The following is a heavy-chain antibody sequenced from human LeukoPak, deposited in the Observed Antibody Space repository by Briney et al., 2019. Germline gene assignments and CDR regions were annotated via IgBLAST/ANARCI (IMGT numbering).Heavy chain of an antibody. Sequence: GGSLRLSCAASGFTFSGYWMTWVRQAPGKGLEWVANIKQDGSEKYYADSVKGRFTISRDNAKNSLFLQMNSLRAEDTAVYYCARVLRYCSGGNCYSGGLGYMDVWGKGTTVTISS. CDR1: GFTFSGYW. CDR2: IKQDGSEK. V-gene: IGHV3-7*03. CDR3: ARVLRYCSGGNCYSGGLGYMDV. J-gene: IGHJ6*03. D-gene: IGHD2-15*01.